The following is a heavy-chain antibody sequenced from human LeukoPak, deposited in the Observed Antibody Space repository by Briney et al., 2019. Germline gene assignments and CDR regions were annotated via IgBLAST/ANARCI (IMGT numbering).Heavy chain of an antibody. V-gene: IGHV3-7*05. D-gene: IGHD3-10*01. J-gene: IGHJ4*02. Sequence: GGSLRLSCAASGFTFSRNWMSWVRRAPGKGLEWVVNINEDGSEKYYAESVKGRFSISRDNAKKSLYLQMDSLRAEDTAVYYCASHANSGRHVDQWGQGTLVTVSS. CDR2: INEDGSEK. CDR3: ASHANSGRHVDQ. CDR1: GFTFSRNW.